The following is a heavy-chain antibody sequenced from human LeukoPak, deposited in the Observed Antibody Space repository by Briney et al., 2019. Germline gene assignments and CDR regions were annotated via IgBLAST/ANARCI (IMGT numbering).Heavy chain of an antibody. J-gene: IGHJ4*02. Sequence: GGSLRLSCAASGFTFSNFWMSGVRQAPGKGLEWVANIKGDGSEKYHVDSVKGRFTISRDNAKNSLYLQMNSLRAEDTAVYYCAKFPYGDYVHYWGQGTLVTVSS. V-gene: IGHV3-7*05. D-gene: IGHD4-17*01. CDR1: GFTFSNFW. CDR3: AKFPYGDYVHY. CDR2: IKGDGSEK.